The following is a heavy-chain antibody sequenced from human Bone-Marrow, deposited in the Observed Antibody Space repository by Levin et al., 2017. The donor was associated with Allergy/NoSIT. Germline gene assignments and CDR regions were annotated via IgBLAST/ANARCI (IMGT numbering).Heavy chain of an antibody. J-gene: IGHJ4*02. CDR3: ARGFDC. V-gene: IGHV1-18*01. Sequence: ASVKVSCKASGYTFTDYGISWVRQAPGQGLEWMGWINNNNGKTHYVQKFQGRVTMTTDTSTNTAYMELRSLRSDDTAVYYCARGFDCWGQGAPVTVSS. CDR1: GYTFTDYG. CDR2: INNNNGKT.